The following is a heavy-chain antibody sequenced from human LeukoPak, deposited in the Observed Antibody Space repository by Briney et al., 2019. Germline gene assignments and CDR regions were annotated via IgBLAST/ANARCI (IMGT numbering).Heavy chain of an antibody. D-gene: IGHD4-23*01. Sequence: GGSLRLSCAASDFTGSSNYMSWVRQAPGKGLEWVSVIYSGGSTYYADSVKGRFTVSRDDSENTLYLQMNSLRVEDTAVYYCARGRPHGNDYWGQGTLVTVSS. CDR3: ARGRPHGNDY. CDR1: DFTGSSNY. V-gene: IGHV3-53*01. CDR2: IYSGGST. J-gene: IGHJ4*02.